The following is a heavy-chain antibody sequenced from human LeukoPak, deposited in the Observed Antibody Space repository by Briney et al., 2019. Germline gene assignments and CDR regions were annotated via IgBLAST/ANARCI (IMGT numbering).Heavy chain of an antibody. CDR2: IYYSGST. CDR3: ARNMTLRDDSSGYTHQWFDP. J-gene: IGHJ5*02. V-gene: IGHV4-39*01. CDR1: GDSLSSGSYY. Sequence: SETLSLTCTVSGDSLSSGSYYWGWIRRPPGKGLEWIGSIYYSGSTSYNPSLKSRITISVDTSKNQFSLKLSSVTAADTAVYYCARNMTLRDDSSGYTHQWFDPWGQGTLVTVSS. D-gene: IGHD3-22*01.